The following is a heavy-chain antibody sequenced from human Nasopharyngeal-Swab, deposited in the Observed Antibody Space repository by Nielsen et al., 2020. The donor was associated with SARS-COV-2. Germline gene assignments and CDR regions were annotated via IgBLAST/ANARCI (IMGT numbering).Heavy chain of an antibody. Sequence: SETLSLTCTVSGFSISSYYWSWIRQPPGKGLEWIGYIYYSGSTNYNPSLKSRVTISVDTSKTQFSLRLTSVAAADTAVYYCARVRASYYDILTGYPQYYYYGMDVWGQGTTVTVSS. J-gene: IGHJ6*02. CDR1: GFSISSYY. V-gene: IGHV4-59*13. CDR3: ARVRASYYDILTGYPQYYYYGMDV. D-gene: IGHD3-9*01. CDR2: IYYSGST.